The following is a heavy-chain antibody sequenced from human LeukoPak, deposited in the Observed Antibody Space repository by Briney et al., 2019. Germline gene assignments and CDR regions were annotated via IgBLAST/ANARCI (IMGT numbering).Heavy chain of an antibody. D-gene: IGHD5-18*01. J-gene: IGHJ5*02. CDR2: ISDSGGST. Sequence: PGGSLRLSCATSGFSFGSYAMSWVRQAPGKGLEWVSAISDSGGSTYNADSVKGRFTISRDNSKNTLYLQMNSLRVEDTAMYYCASLDTAKQPLANHWGQGTLVTVSS. V-gene: IGHV3-23*01. CDR1: GFSFGSYA. CDR3: ASLDTAKQPLANH.